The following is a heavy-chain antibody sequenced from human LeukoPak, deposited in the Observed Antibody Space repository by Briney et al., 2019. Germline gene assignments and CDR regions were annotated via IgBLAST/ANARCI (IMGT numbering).Heavy chain of an antibody. CDR1: GGSISSGGYY. D-gene: IGHD1-7*01. CDR2: IYYSGST. J-gene: IGHJ5*02. Sequence: SQTLSLTCTVSGGSISSGGYYWSWIRQHPGKGLEWIGYIYYSGSTYYNPSLKSRVTISVDTSKNQFSLKLSSVTAADTAVYYCARRFPGYNWNYNWFDPWGQGTLVTVSS. CDR3: ARRFPGYNWNYNWFDP. V-gene: IGHV4-31*03.